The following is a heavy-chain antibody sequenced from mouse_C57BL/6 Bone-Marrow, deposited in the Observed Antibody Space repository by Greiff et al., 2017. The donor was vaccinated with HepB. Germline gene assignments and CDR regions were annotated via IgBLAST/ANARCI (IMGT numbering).Heavy chain of an antibody. CDR3: AKACMRSALLYYAIDY. CDR2: IDPSDSYT. Sequence: QVQLQQPGAELVRPGTSVKLSCKASGYTFTSYWMHWVKQRPGQGLEWIGVIDPSDSYTDYNQKFNCKATLTVDTSSSTAYMQVSSLTSEDTAVYYFAKACMRSALLYYAIDYWGQGTSVTVSS. J-gene: IGHJ4*01. D-gene: IGHD1-1*01. CDR1: GYTFTSYW. V-gene: IGHV1-59*01.